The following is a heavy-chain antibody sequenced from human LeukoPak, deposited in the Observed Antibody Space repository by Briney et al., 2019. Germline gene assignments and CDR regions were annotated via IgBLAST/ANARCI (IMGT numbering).Heavy chain of an antibody. CDR2: ISSSGSTI. Sequence: GGSLRLSCAASGFTFSDYYMSWIRQAPGKGLEWVSYISSSGSTIYYADSVKSRFTISRDNAKNSLYLQMNSLRAEDTAVYYCARSIVVVVAAYDAFDIWGQGIMVTVSS. D-gene: IGHD2-15*01. V-gene: IGHV3-11*01. J-gene: IGHJ3*02. CDR3: ARSIVVVVAAYDAFDI. CDR1: GFTFSDYY.